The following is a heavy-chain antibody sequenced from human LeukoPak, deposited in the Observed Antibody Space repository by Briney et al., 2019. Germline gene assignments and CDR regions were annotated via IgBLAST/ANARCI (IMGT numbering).Heavy chain of an antibody. D-gene: IGHD3-10*01. Sequence: GGSLRLSCAASGLTFSNYAMSWVRQAPGKGLEWVAVITYDGITEYFEDSVKGRFTISRDTSKSTLYLQMNSLRAEDTALYYCVKEQGSGYYRTADYWGQGTLVTVSS. CDR1: GLTFSNYA. CDR2: ITYDGITE. V-gene: IGHV3-30*18. CDR3: VKEQGSGYYRTADY. J-gene: IGHJ4*02.